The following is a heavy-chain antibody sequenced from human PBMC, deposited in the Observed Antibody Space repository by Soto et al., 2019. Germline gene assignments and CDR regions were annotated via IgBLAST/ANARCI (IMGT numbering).Heavy chain of an antibody. J-gene: IGHJ4*02. CDR3: ARINPIWFGTYYFDY. Sequence: GESLKISCKGSGYSFTSYWIGWVRQMPGKGLEWMGIIYPGDSDTRYSPSFQGQVTISADKSISTAYLQWSSLKASDTAMYYCARINPIWFGTYYFDYWGQGTLVTVSS. D-gene: IGHD3-10*01. CDR2: IYPGDSDT. CDR1: GYSFTSYW. V-gene: IGHV5-51*01.